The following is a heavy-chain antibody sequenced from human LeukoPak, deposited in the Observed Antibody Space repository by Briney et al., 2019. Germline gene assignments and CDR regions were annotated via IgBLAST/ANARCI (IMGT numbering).Heavy chain of an antibody. J-gene: IGHJ3*02. Sequence: SETLSLTCTVSGGSMSSRSYYWGWIRQAPGKGLEWIGSIYYSGSTYYNPSLKSRVTISVDTSKNQFSLKLSSVTAADTAVYFCARGPYSYDSSGAFDIWGQGTMVTVSS. D-gene: IGHD3-22*01. CDR2: IYYSGST. V-gene: IGHV4-39*07. CDR1: GGSMSSRSYY. CDR3: ARGPYSYDSSGAFDI.